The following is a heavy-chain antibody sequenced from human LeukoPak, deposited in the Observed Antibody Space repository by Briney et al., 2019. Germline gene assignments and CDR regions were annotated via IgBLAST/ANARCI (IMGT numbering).Heavy chain of an antibody. J-gene: IGHJ4*02. D-gene: IGHD6-19*01. CDR3: AKSAVAGRSEYYFDY. Sequence: GRSLRLSCAASGFTFSSYAMHWVRQAPGKGLEWVSAISGSGGSTYYADSVKGRFTISRDNSKNTLYLQMNSLRAEDTAVYYCAKSAVAGRSEYYFDYWGQGTLVTVSS. CDR1: GFTFSSYA. CDR2: ISGSGGST. V-gene: IGHV3-23*01.